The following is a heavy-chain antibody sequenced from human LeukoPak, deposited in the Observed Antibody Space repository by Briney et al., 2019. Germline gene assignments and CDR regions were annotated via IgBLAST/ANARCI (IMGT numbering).Heavy chain of an antibody. CDR3: AKGPNDSSNYLFDY. CDR1: GFTFSRHA. CDR2: SVGSGVDT. J-gene: IGHJ4*02. V-gene: IGHV3-23*01. D-gene: IGHD4-11*01. Sequence: GGSLRLSCAASGFTFSRHAMSWVRRAPGKGLEWVSVSVGSGVDTYYADSVKGWFTISRYNSKNTLYVQMNSLGAEDTAVYYCAKGPNDSSNYLFDYWGQGTLVTVSS.